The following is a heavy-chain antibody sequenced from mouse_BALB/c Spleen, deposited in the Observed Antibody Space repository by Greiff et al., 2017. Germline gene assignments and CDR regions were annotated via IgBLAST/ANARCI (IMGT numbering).Heavy chain of an antibody. J-gene: IGHJ3*01. CDR2: ISSGGST. D-gene: IGHD2-12*01. V-gene: IGHV5-6-5*01. CDR1: GFTFSSYA. CDR3: AREDYYTAWFAY. Sequence: EVKLMESGGGLVKPGGSLKLSCAASGFTFSSYAMSWVRQTPEKRLEWVASISSGGSTYYPDSVKGRFTISRDNARNILYLQMSSLRSEDTAMYYCAREDYYTAWFAYWGQGTLVTVSA.